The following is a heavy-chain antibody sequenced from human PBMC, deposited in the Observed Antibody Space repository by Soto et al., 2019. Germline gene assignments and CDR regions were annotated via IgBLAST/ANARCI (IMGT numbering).Heavy chain of an antibody. D-gene: IGHD2-2*01. CDR2: FDPEDGET. CDR3: ATETPAAMPEGNNWFDP. J-gene: IGHJ5*02. CDR1: GYTLTELS. V-gene: IGHV1-24*01. Sequence: GASVKVSCKVSGYTLTELSMHWVRQAPGKGLEWMGGFDPEDGETIYAQKFQGRVTMTEDTSTDTAYMELSSLRSEDTAVFFCATETPAAMPEGNNWFDPWGQGTLVTVSS.